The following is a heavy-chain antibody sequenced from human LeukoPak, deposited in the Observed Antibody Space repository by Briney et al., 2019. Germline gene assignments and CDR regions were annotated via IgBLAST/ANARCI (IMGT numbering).Heavy chain of an antibody. Sequence: SETLSLTCAVYGGSISSYYWSWIRQPPGKGLEWIGYIYYSGSTNYNPSLKSRVTISLDTSKNQFSLKLNSVTAADTAVYYCASHYGSGSFYSPFDYWGQGTLVTVSS. CDR3: ASHYGSGSFYSPFDY. V-gene: IGHV4-59*01. D-gene: IGHD3-10*01. CDR2: IYYSGST. J-gene: IGHJ4*02. CDR1: GGSISSYY.